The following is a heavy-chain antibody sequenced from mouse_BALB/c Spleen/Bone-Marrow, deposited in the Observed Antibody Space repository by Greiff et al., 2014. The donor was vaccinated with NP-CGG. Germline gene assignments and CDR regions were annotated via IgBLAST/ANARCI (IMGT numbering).Heavy chain of an antibody. Sequence: VKLMESGAELVKPGASVKLSCKTSGYTFTNYYIYWVKQRPGQGLEWIGEINPGNGGTSFNERFKSKATLTVDKSSTTAYILLTSLTSEDSAVYYCARGSPYWGQGTLVTVSA. CDR1: GYTFTNYY. J-gene: IGHJ3*01. D-gene: IGHD6-2*01. CDR3: ARGSPY. V-gene: IGHV1S81*02. CDR2: INPGNGGT.